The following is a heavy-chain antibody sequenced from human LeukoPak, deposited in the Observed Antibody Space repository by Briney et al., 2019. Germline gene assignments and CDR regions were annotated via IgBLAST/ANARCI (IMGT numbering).Heavy chain of an antibody. CDR1: GFTFSRHG. D-gene: IGHD6-13*01. J-gene: IGHJ4*02. Sequence: GGSLRLSCAASGFTFSRHGMHWVRQAPGKGLEWVAVISYDGGDKYYVDSVKGRFTISRDNSWNTLYLQMNSLRAGDTAVYYCAKDGDIAAAGYYFDYWGQGTLVTVSS. V-gene: IGHV3-30*18. CDR2: ISYDGGDK. CDR3: AKDGDIAAAGYYFDY.